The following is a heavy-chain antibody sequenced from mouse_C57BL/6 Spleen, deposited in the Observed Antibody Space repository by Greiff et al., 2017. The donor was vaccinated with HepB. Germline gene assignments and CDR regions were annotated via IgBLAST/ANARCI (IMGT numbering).Heavy chain of an antibody. V-gene: IGHV1-26*01. J-gene: IGHJ4*01. CDR1: GYTFTDHY. CDR2: INPNNGGT. CDR3: ATTMAGGYYAMDY. D-gene: IGHD1-1*02. Sequence: VQLQQSGPELVKPGASVKISCKASGYTFTDHYMNWVKQSHGKSLEWIGDINPNNGGTSYNQKFKGKATLTVDKSSSTAYMELRSLTSEDSAVYYCATTMAGGYYAMDYWGQGTSVTVSS.